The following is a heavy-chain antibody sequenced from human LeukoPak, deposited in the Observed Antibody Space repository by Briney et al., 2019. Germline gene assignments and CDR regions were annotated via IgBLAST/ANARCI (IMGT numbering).Heavy chain of an antibody. J-gene: IGHJ3*02. CDR3: AALVVAAAVDAFDI. V-gene: IGHV1-2*02. D-gene: IGHD2-15*01. Sequence: ASVKVSCKASGYTFTGYYMHWVRQAPGQGLEWMGWINPNSGGTNYAQKFQGRVTMTRDTSISTAYMELSRLRSDDTAVYYCAALVVAAAVDAFDIWGQGTMVTVSS. CDR2: INPNSGGT. CDR1: GYTFTGYY.